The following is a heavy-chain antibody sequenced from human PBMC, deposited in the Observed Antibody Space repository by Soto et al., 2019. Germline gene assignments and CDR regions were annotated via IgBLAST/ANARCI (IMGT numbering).Heavy chain of an antibody. J-gene: IGHJ4*02. D-gene: IGHD1-1*01. Sequence: QLQLQESGPGLVKPSETLSLTCTVSGGSISSSPYYWAWIRQPPGKGLQWIGNIYYNGNTFYNPSRRSRVPISIDTSKSQVSLGLSSVTASDTAVYYCARHGPLTNNWDQLNCWGQGTLVTVSS. CDR2: IYYNGNT. CDR1: GGSISSSPYY. CDR3: ARHGPLTNNWDQLNC. V-gene: IGHV4-39*01.